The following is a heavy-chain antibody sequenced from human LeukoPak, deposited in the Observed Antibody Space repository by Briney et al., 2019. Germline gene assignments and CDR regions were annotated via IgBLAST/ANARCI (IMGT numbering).Heavy chain of an antibody. V-gene: IGHV3-48*01. J-gene: IGHJ4*02. CDR1: GFTFSSYS. CDR3: ARGAFDGPTVTTEYFDK. CDR2: ISSSSSAI. D-gene: IGHD4-17*01. Sequence: GGSLRLSCAASGFTFSSYSMNWVRQAPGKGLEWVSYISSSSSAIYYADSVKGRFTISRDNAKNSLYLHMNSLRAEDTAVYYCARGAFDGPTVTTEYFDKWGQGTLVTVSS.